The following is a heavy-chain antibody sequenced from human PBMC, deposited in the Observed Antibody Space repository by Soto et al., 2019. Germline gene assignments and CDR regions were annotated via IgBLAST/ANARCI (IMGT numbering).Heavy chain of an antibody. Sequence: GGSLRLSCAASGFTFSSYAMSWVRQAPGKGLEWVSAISGSGGSTYYADSVKGRFTISRGNSKNTLYLQMNSLRAEDTAVYYCAKSGFGDYVWGSYPTGWLDPWGQGTLVTVSS. V-gene: IGHV3-23*01. CDR1: GFTFSSYA. D-gene: IGHD3-16*02. CDR2: ISGSGGST. J-gene: IGHJ5*02. CDR3: AKSGFGDYVWGSYPTGWLDP.